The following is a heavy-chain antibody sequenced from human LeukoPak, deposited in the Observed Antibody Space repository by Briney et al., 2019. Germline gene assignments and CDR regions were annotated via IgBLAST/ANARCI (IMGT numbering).Heavy chain of an antibody. CDR2: IKQGGSEK. CDR3: VSGTGAHGY. J-gene: IGHJ4*02. Sequence: GGSLRLSCTASGFTFSNYWMTWVRQAPGKGLEWVANIKQGGSEKYYVDSVKGRFTISRDNAKNSLYLQMNSLRAEDTAVYCCVSGTGAHGYWGQGTLVTVSS. D-gene: IGHD1-1*01. V-gene: IGHV3-7*03. CDR1: GFTFSNYW.